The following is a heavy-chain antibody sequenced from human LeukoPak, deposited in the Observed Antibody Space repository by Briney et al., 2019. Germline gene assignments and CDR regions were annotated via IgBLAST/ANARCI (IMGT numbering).Heavy chain of an antibody. V-gene: IGHV3-21*01. CDR3: ARATTKAGIAAAGTGY. J-gene: IGHJ4*02. D-gene: IGHD6-13*01. CDR1: GFTFSSYS. Sequence: GGSLRLSCAASGFTFSSYSMNWVRQAPGKGLEWVSSIGGSGSYIYYADSVKGRFTISRDNAKNSLYLQMNSLRAEDTAVYYCARATTKAGIAAAGTGYWGQGTLVTVSS. CDR2: IGGSGSYI.